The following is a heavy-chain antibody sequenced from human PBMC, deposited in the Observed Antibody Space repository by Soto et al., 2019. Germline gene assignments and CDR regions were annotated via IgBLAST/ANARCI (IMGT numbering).Heavy chain of an antibody. V-gene: IGHV3-30-3*01. CDR2: ISNDGNNK. CDR3: ARDAPNYYFDY. Sequence: QVQLVESGGGVVQSELSPRLSCAASGFTFSSYAMHWVRQAPGKGLEWVAFISNDGNNKHYADSVEGRFTISRDNSKNTLYLQMDSLRSEDTAVFYCARDAPNYYFDYWGQGTLVTVSS. D-gene: IGHD1-1*01. CDR1: GFTFSSYA. J-gene: IGHJ4*02.